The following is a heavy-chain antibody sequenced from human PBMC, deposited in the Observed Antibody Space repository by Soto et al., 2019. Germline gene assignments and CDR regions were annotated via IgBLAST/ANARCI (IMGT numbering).Heavy chain of an antibody. CDR1: GGSISSADYY. CDR3: AMSAGGIQLWYNFDY. J-gene: IGHJ4*02. Sequence: SDALSLTCTVSGGSISSADYYWIWILQPRGKGLEWIGYIYYSGSTYYNPSLKSRVTISVDTSKNQFSLKLSSVTAADTAVYYCAMSAGGIQLWYNFDYWGQGTLVTVSS. D-gene: IGHD5-18*01. CDR2: IYYSGST. V-gene: IGHV4-30-4*02.